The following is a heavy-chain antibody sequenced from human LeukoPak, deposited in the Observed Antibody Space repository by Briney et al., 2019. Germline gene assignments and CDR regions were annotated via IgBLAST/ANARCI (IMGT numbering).Heavy chain of an antibody. CDR3: ARDSAAAAGIFDY. V-gene: IGHV1-69*06. Sequence: ASVKVSCKASGGTFSSYAISWVRQAPGQGLERMVGIIPIFGTANYAQKFQGRVTITADKSTSTAYMELSSLRSDDTAVFYCARDSAAAAGIFDYWGQGILVTVSS. CDR1: GGTFSSYA. D-gene: IGHD6-13*01. J-gene: IGHJ4*02. CDR2: IIPIFGTA.